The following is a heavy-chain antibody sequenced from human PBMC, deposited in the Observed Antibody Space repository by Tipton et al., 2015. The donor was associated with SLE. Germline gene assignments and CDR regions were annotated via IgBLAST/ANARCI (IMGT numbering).Heavy chain of an antibody. Sequence: GLVKPSQTPSLTCDISGDSVSSNSAAWNWIRQSPSRGLDGLGRTYYRSKWNIDFAVSVRSRIIINPDTSKNQFSLQLNSVTPEDTAVYYCARAAGGTFGYWGQGALVTVSS. V-gene: IGHV6-1*01. D-gene: IGHD6-13*01. CDR1: GDSVSSNSAA. J-gene: IGHJ4*02. CDR2: TYYRSKWNI. CDR3: ARAAGGTFGY.